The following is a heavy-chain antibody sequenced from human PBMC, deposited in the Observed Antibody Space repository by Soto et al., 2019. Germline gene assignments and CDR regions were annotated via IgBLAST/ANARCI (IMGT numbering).Heavy chain of an antibody. Sequence: EVQLLESGGGLVQPGGSLRLSCAASGFTFSSYAMSWVRQAPGKGLEWVSAISGSGGSTYYADSVKGRFTISRDNSKNTLYLQMNSLRAEDTAVYYSAKEEEKYCSGGSCYSKYWGQGTLVTVSS. CDR3: AKEEEKYCSGGSCYSKY. J-gene: IGHJ4*02. CDR2: ISGSGGST. CDR1: GFTFSSYA. V-gene: IGHV3-23*01. D-gene: IGHD2-15*01.